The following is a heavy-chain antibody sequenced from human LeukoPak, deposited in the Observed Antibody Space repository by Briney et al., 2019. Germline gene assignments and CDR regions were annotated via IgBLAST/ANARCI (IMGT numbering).Heavy chain of an antibody. CDR3: AKDDDYVWGTYRLDC. D-gene: IGHD3-16*02. Sequence: PGGSLRLSCAASGFTFSTYWMSWVRQAPGKGLEWVANIKQDGSEKYYVDSVKGRFTISRDNSKNTLYLQMNSLRAEDTAVYYCAKDDDYVWGTYRLDCWGQGTLVTVSS. CDR2: IKQDGSEK. V-gene: IGHV3-7*03. J-gene: IGHJ4*02. CDR1: GFTFSTYW.